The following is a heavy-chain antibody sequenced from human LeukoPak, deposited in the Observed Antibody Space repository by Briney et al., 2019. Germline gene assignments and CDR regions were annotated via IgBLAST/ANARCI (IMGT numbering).Heavy chain of an antibody. CDR2: IYYSGST. CDR1: GGSISSSSYY. Sequence: SETLSLTCTVSGGSISSSSYYWGWIRQPPGKGLEWIGSIYYSGSTYYNPSLKSRVTISVDTSKNQFSLKLSSVTAADTAVYYGVAGPFYNILPGYPPGSAPWAKETLAPVSS. J-gene: IGHJ5*02. V-gene: IGHV4-39*01. CDR3: VAGPFYNILPGYPPGSAP. D-gene: IGHD3-9*01.